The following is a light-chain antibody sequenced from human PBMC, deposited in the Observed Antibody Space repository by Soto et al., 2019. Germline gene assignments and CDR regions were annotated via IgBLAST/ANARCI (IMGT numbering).Light chain of an antibody. Sequence: DIQMTQSPSTLSGSVGARVTITCRARQTISSWLAWYQQKPGKAPKLLIYKASTLKSGVPSRFSGSGSGTEFTLTISSLQPDDFATYYCQHYNSYPLTFGGGTKV. CDR3: QHYNSYPLT. J-gene: IGKJ4*01. V-gene: IGKV1-5*03. CDR1: QTISSW. CDR2: KAS.